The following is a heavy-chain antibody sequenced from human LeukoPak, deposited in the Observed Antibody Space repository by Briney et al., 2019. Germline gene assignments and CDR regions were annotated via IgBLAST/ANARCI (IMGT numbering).Heavy chain of an antibody. Sequence: GRSLRLSCAASGFNFRGNAMHWARQAPGKGLEWVAIIWYDGSNEYYGDSVKGRFSISRDNSKNTLYLQMNSLTVEDTAVYYCARGGISARPDYWGQGTLVTVSS. CDR1: GFNFRGNA. V-gene: IGHV3-33*01. J-gene: IGHJ4*02. CDR3: ARGGISARPDY. D-gene: IGHD6-6*01. CDR2: IWYDGSNE.